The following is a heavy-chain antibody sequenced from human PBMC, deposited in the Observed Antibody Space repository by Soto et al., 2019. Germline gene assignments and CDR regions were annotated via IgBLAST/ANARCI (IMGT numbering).Heavy chain of an antibody. J-gene: IGHJ4*02. V-gene: IGHV3-53*01. Sequence: GGSLRLSCAASGFTFSNAWMNWVRQAPGKGLEWVSVIYSGGSTYYIDSVKGRFSISRDISKNTLYLQMNSLRAEDTAVYYCTTDTSHSSGWFIQATDYWGQGTLVTVSS. CDR1: GFTFSNAW. D-gene: IGHD6-19*01. CDR2: IYSGGST. CDR3: TTDTSHSSGWFIQATDY.